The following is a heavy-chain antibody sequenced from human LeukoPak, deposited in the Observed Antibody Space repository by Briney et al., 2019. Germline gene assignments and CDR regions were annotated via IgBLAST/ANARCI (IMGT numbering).Heavy chain of an antibody. Sequence: GESLKISCKGSGYSFTSYWIGWVRQMPGKGLEWMGIIYPGDSDTRYSPSFQGQVTISADKSISTAYLQWSSLKASDTAMYYCVRLYDILTGYCWFDYWGQGTLVTVSS. V-gene: IGHV5-51*01. J-gene: IGHJ4*02. CDR2: IYPGDSDT. CDR1: GYSFTSYW. D-gene: IGHD3-9*01. CDR3: VRLYDILTGYCWFDY.